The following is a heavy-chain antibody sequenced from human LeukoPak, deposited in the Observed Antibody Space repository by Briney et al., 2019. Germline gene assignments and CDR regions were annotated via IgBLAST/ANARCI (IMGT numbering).Heavy chain of an antibody. CDR3: ARECSGGSCYDAFDI. CDR1: GGSISSYS. Sequence: SETLSLTCTVSGGSISSYSWSWIRQPPGKGLEWIGYIYYSGSTNYNPSLKSRVTISVDTSKNQFSLKLSSVTAADTAVYYCARECSGGSCYDAFDIWGQGTMVTVSS. V-gene: IGHV4-59*01. D-gene: IGHD2-15*01. J-gene: IGHJ3*02. CDR2: IYYSGST.